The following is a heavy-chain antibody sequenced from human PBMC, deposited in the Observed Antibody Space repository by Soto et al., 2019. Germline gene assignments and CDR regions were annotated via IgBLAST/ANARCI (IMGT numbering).Heavy chain of an antibody. J-gene: IGHJ6*03. D-gene: IGHD3-3*01. CDR2: IYYSGST. V-gene: IGHV4-59*01. CDR3: ARVGYDFWSGYYYYYYMDV. Sequence: SETLSLTCTVSGGSISSYYWSWIRQPPGKGLEWIGYIYYSGSTNYNPSLKSRVTISVDTSKNQFSLKLGSVTAADTAVYYCARVGYDFWSGYYYYYYMDVWGKGTTVTVSS. CDR1: GGSISSYY.